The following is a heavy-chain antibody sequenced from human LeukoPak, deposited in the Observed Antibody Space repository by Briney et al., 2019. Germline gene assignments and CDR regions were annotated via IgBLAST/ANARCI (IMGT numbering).Heavy chain of an antibody. V-gene: IGHV1-2*02. CDR3: VRGRTYYDSSGPVDY. J-gene: IGHJ4*02. CDR1: GYTFTGYY. CDR2: INPNSGGT. D-gene: IGHD3-22*01. Sequence: ASVKVSCKAPGYTFTGYYMHWVRQAPGQGLEWMGWINPNSGGTNYAQKFQGRVTMTRDTSISTAYMEPSRLGSDDTAVYYCVRGRTYYDSSGPVDYWGQGTLVTVSS.